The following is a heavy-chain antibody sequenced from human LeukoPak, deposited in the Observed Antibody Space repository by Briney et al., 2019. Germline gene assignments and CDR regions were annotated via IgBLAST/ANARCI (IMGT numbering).Heavy chain of an antibody. D-gene: IGHD3-22*01. V-gene: IGHV3-23*01. Sequence: PGGSLRLSCAASGFTFNPYAMSWVRQAPGKGLEWVAVIDGVGDRTYYADSVKGRFTISRDNSKDTVFLQMNSLKADDTAVYYCAKDRASSGYYYWFDPWGQGTLVTVSS. CDR1: GFTFNPYA. CDR2: IDGVGDRT. CDR3: AKDRASSGYYYWFDP. J-gene: IGHJ5*02.